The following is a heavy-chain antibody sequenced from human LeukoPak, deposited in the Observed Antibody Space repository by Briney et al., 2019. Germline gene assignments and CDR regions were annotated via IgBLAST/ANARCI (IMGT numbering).Heavy chain of an antibody. Sequence: SETLSLTCAVSGGSISSNFYWGWVRQSPGIGLQWIATMYPPLYHGGNTFYSPSLKSRVTMSLDKSQNQFSLKLHSVTATDTAVYYCAISIGYSYSDDAFDVWGPGTGVTVSS. CDR1: GGSISSNFY. CDR3: AISIGYSYSDDAFDV. D-gene: IGHD5-24*01. CDR2: MYPPLYHGGNT. J-gene: IGHJ3*01. V-gene: IGHV4-38-2*01.